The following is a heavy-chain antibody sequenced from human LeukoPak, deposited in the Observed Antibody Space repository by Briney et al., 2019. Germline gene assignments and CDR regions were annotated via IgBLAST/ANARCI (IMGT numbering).Heavy chain of an antibody. Sequence: PGGSLRLSCAASGFTFSSYAISWVRQPPGKGLEWVSAISGSGGSTYYADSVKGRFTISRDTSKNTLYLQMNSLRAEDTAVYYCAKDLAITMIVVGLFDYWGQGTLVTVSS. D-gene: IGHD3-22*01. CDR2: ISGSGGST. CDR1: GFTFSSYA. CDR3: AKDLAITMIVVGLFDY. V-gene: IGHV3-23*01. J-gene: IGHJ4*02.